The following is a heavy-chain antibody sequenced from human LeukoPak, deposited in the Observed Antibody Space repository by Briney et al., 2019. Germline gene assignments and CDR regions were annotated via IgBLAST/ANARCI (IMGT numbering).Heavy chain of an antibody. CDR1: GGTFSSYA. J-gene: IGHJ4*02. V-gene: IGHV1-69*06. CDR3: ARLSDYYDSSGYYSQFDY. CDR2: IIPIFGTA. D-gene: IGHD3-22*01. Sequence: SVKVPCKASGGTFSSYAISWVRQSPGQALEWMGRIIPIFGTANYAQKFQGRVTITADKSTSTAYMELSSLRSEDTAVYYCARLSDYYDSSGYYSQFDYWGQGTLVTVSS.